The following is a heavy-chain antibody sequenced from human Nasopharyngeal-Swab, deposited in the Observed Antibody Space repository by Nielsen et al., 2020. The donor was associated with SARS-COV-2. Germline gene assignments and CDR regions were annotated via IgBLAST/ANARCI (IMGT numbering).Heavy chain of an antibody. J-gene: IGHJ2*01. CDR2: IRTSVEGGM. CDR1: GFSFDNFP. Sequence: GGSLRLSCEASGFSFDNFPMNWVRQAPGGGLEWISNIRTSVEGGMFYADSAKGRFTITRDDAKSSLFLQMNSLRVEDTAVYYCVRDPLSSWQAIGNWYFDLWGRGTLVTVSS. V-gene: IGHV3-48*04. D-gene: IGHD6-13*01. CDR3: VRDPLSSWQAIGNWYFDL.